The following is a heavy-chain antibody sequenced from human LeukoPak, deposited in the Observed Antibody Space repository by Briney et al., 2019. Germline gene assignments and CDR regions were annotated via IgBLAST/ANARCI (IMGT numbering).Heavy chain of an antibody. CDR2: IYHGGRT. V-gene: IGHV4-59*08. CDR1: GGPVMINY. J-gene: IGHJ4*02. Sequence: SETLSLTCTVSGGPVMINYWSWIRQPPGRRLEWIGYIYHGGRTDYNPSLKSRVTISLDASRNQVSLKLTSVTAADTAVYFCARALPNWNPPDYWGQGTLVTVSS. D-gene: IGHD1-1*01. CDR3: ARALPNWNPPDY.